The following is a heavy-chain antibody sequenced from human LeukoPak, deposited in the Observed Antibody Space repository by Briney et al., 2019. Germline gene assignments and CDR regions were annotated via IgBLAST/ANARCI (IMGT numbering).Heavy chain of an antibody. V-gene: IGHV3-11*01. CDR1: GVSFSDYY. CDR2: ISSSGSTI. Sequence: PGGSLRLSCAASGVSFSDYYMSWIRQAPGKGLEGVSYISSSGSTIKYADSVKGRFTISRDNANNSLYLQMNSLRAEDTAVYYCAGVEFGSRYYYYVDVWGKGTTVTVSS. D-gene: IGHD1-1*01. CDR3: AGVEFGSRYYYYVDV. J-gene: IGHJ6*03.